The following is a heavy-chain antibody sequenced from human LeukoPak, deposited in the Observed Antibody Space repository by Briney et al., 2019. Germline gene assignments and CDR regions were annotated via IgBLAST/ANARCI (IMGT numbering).Heavy chain of an antibody. J-gene: IGHJ4*02. CDR3: AREEANYYDSSGYPLDY. CDR2: MNPNSGNT. Sequence: GASVKVSCKASGYTFTSYDINWVRQATGQGLEWMGWMNPNSGNTGYAQKFQGRVTITRNTSISTAYMELSRLRSDDTAVYYCAREEANYYDSSGYPLDYWGQGTLVTVSS. D-gene: IGHD3-22*01. V-gene: IGHV1-8*03. CDR1: GYTFTSYD.